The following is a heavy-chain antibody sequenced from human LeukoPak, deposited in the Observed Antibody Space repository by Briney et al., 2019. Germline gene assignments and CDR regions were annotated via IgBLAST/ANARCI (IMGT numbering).Heavy chain of an antibody. D-gene: IGHD3-22*01. CDR2: IIPIFGTA. CDR3: ATITTYYYDSNGALVGAFDI. J-gene: IGHJ3*02. V-gene: IGHV1-69*13. CDR1: GYTFTSYG. Sequence: GASVKVSCKASGYTFTSYGISWVRQAPGQGLEWMGGIIPIFGTAKYAQKFQGRVTITADESTSTAYMELSSLRSEDTAVYSCATITTYYYDSNGALVGAFDIWGQGTMVTVSS.